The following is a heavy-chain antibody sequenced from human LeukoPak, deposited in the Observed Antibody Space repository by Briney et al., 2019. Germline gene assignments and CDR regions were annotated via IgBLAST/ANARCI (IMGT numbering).Heavy chain of an antibody. CDR2: INHSGST. Sequence: PSETLSLTCAVYGGSFSGYYWSWIRQPPGKGLEWIGEINHSGSTNYNPSLKSRVTISVDASKNQFSLKLSSVTAADTAVYHCARGTSGYGLDYWGQGTLVTVSS. CDR3: ARGTSGYGLDY. V-gene: IGHV4-34*01. D-gene: IGHD5-12*01. CDR1: GGSFSGYY. J-gene: IGHJ4*02.